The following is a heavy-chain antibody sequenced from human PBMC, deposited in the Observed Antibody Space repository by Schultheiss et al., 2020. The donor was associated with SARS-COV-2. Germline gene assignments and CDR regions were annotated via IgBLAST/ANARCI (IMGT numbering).Heavy chain of an antibody. D-gene: IGHD3-3*01. CDR1: GFSLSTSGMR. CDR3: ARTVPLYYDFWSGYYPNYYYYMDV. CDR2: IFSNDEK. Sequence: SGPTLVKPTQTLTLTCTFSGFSLSTSGMRVSWIRQPPGKALEWLAHIFSNDEKSYSTSLKSRLTISKDTSKSQVVLTMTNMDPVDTATYYCARTVPLYYDFWSGYYPNYYYYMDVWGKGTTVTVSS. J-gene: IGHJ6*03. V-gene: IGHV2-26*01.